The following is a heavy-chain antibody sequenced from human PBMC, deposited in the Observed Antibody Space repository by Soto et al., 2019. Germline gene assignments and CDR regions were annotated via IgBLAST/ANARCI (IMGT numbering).Heavy chain of an antibody. Sequence: EVQLVESGGGLVQPGKSLRLSCAASGFTVSNNYMRWVRQAPGKGLEWVSFIYSGGNTYYAASVKGRFNISGDKSKNTLYLQMNDLIVEDMAVYSCARRPGSWGQGTLVNVSS. CDR1: GFTVSNNY. CDR3: ARRPGS. J-gene: IGHJ5*02. V-gene: IGHV3-66*01. CDR2: IYSGGNT. D-gene: IGHD7-27*01.